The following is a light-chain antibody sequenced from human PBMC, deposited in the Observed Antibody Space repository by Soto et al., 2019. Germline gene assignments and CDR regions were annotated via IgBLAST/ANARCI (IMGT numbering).Light chain of an antibody. Sequence: DIVMTQSPDSLAVSLGERATINCKSSQSVLYSSNNKNYLAWYQQKPGQPPKLLIYWASTRESGVPDRFSGSGSGTDFTRTISSLQAEDVAVYYCQQYYSPWTFGQGTKVELK. CDR2: WAS. V-gene: IGKV4-1*01. CDR1: QSVLYSSNNKNY. CDR3: QQYYSPWT. J-gene: IGKJ1*01.